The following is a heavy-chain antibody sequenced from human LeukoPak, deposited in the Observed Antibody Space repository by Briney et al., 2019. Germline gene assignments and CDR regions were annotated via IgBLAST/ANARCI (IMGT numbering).Heavy chain of an antibody. D-gene: IGHD4-17*01. Sequence: ASVKVSCKASGYTFTGYYMHWVRQAPGKGLEWMGGFDPEDGETIYAQKFQGRVTMTEDTSTDTAYMELSSLRSEDTAVYYCATDLDYGDYDWGQGTLVTVSS. J-gene: IGHJ4*02. CDR1: GYTFTGYY. V-gene: IGHV1-24*01. CDR2: FDPEDGET. CDR3: ATDLDYGDYD.